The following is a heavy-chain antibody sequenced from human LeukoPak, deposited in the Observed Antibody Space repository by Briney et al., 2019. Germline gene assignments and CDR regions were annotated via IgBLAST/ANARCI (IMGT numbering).Heavy chain of an antibody. V-gene: IGHV4-39*01. CDR3: ARARGDYYDSSGYYSAFDY. CDR2: IYYSGST. Sequence: SETLSLTCTVSGASISSSNYYWGWLRQPPGKGLEWIGSIYYSGSTYYNPSLKSRVTISVDTSKNQFSLELNSVAAADAAVYYCARARGDYYDSSGYYSAFDYWGQGTLVTVSS. D-gene: IGHD3-22*01. CDR1: GASISSSNYY. J-gene: IGHJ4*02.